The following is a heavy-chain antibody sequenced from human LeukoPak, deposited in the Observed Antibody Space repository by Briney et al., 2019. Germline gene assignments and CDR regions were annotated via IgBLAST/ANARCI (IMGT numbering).Heavy chain of an antibody. Sequence: GESLKISCKASGYSFTSSWIGWVRQAPGQGLEWMGWISAYNGNTNYAQKLQGRVTMTTDTSTSTAYMELRSLRSDDTAVYYCARDADQIAAAGTQWGQGTLVTVSS. D-gene: IGHD6-13*01. CDR2: ISAYNGNT. CDR1: GYSFTSSW. J-gene: IGHJ4*02. CDR3: ARDADQIAAAGTQ. V-gene: IGHV1-18*04.